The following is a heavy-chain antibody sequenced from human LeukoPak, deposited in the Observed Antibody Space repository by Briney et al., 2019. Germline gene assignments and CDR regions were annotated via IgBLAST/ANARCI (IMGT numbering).Heavy chain of an antibody. CDR1: GVSISSSYSY. Sequence: SETLSLTCTVSGVSISSSYSYWGWIRQPPGMGLEWIGSIYYTGNTYYNASLKSQVSISIDTSKNQFSLKLTSVTATDTAVYYCARQTGSGLFILPGGQGTLVTVSS. CDR2: IYYTGNT. V-gene: IGHV4-39*01. J-gene: IGHJ4*02. D-gene: IGHD3/OR15-3a*01. CDR3: ARQTGSGLFILP.